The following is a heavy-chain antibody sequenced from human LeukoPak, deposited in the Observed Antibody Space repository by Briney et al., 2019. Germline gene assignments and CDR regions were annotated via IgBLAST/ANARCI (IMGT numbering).Heavy chain of an antibody. CDR2: KSTSGHT. D-gene: IGHD6-13*01. Sequence: PSETLSLTCTVSGGSISNYYWNWIRQPAGKGLEWIGRKSTSGHTNYRSSLESRVTMSVDTSKNQFSLKLSSVTAADTAVYYCRRGSSSWYGDAFDIWGQGTMVTVSS. V-gene: IGHV4-4*07. CDR3: RRGSSSWYGDAFDI. J-gene: IGHJ3*02. CDR1: GGSISNYY.